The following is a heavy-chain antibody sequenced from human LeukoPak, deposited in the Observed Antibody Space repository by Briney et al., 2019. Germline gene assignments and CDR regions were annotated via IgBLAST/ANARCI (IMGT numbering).Heavy chain of an antibody. CDR2: ISSSGGKT. D-gene: IGHD2-15*01. V-gene: IGHV3-23*01. CDR1: GFTFSSFA. Sequence: PGGSLRLSCAASGFTFSSFAMSWVRQAPGKGLEWVSSISSSGGKTYYADSVRGRFTISRDNSDNTLYLQVSSLRAEDTAVYYCAKRDRPRSRECSAPYYFDYWGQGTLVTVSS. J-gene: IGHJ4*02. CDR3: AKRDRPRSRECSAPYYFDY.